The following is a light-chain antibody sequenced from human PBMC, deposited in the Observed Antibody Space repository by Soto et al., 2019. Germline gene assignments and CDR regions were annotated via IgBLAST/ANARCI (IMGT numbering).Light chain of an antibody. CDR1: SSDVGGYNY. Sequence: QSALTQPASVSGSPGQSISISCTGSSSDVGGYNYVSWYQHHPGKAPKLMISDVSNRPSGVSNRFSGSRSGNTASLTISGLQAEDEADYYCRSYPSSSTVVFGGGTELAVL. V-gene: IGLV2-14*03. CDR2: DVS. J-gene: IGLJ2*01. CDR3: RSYPSSSTVV.